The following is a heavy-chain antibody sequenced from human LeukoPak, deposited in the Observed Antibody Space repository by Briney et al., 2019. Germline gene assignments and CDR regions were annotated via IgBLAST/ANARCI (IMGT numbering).Heavy chain of an antibody. J-gene: IGHJ1*01. CDR2: SASDGSR. D-gene: IGHD2-2*01. CDR3: AKGYCSSTSCYFQH. Sequence: GGSLRLSCAASGFTVSSNYMSWVRQAPGKGLEWVSGFSASDGSRYYADSVKGRFTISRDNAKNSLYLQMNSLRAEDTALYYCAKGYCSSTSCYFQHWGQGTLVTVSS. V-gene: IGHV3-53*05. CDR1: GFTVSSNY.